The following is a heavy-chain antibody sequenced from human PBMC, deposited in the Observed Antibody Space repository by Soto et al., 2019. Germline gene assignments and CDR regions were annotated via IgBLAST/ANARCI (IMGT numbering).Heavy chain of an antibody. V-gene: IGHV1-46*03. CDR1: GYIFINYY. J-gene: IGHJ5*02. CDR2: INPNGGST. D-gene: IGHD1-26*01. CDR3: AGTTSLLSVWFDP. Sequence: VKVSCKASGYIFINYYIHWVRQAPGQGLEWIGIINPNGGSTNYAQKFRGRVTMARDTSTSTAYMELRSLRSDDTAVYYCAGTTSLLSVWFDPWGQGTLVTVSS.